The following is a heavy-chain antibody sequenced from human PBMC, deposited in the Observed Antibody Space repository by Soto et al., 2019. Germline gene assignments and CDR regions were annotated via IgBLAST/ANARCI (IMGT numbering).Heavy chain of an antibody. Sequence: GGSLRLSCAASGFSFGSYGMHWVRQAPGKGLEWVAVIWYDGSNKYYADSVKGRFTISRDNSMYTLYLQMNSLRAEDTAVYYCARESVAVAGTDFDYWGQGTLVTVSS. CDR1: GFSFGSYG. D-gene: IGHD6-19*01. CDR2: IWYDGSNK. J-gene: IGHJ4*02. V-gene: IGHV3-33*01. CDR3: ARESVAVAGTDFDY.